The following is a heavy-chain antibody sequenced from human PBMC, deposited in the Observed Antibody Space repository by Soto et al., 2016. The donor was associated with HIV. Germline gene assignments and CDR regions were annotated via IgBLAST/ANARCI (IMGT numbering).Heavy chain of an antibody. J-gene: IGHJ4*02. D-gene: IGHD2-15*01. V-gene: IGHV3-74*01. CDR3: VRDLMTGYNIRPTSDY. CDR2: INNDGSST. CDR1: GFTFKNYW. Sequence: EGQLVESGGGLVQPGRSLRLSCAASGFTFKNYWMHWVRQSPGKGLMWISHINNDGSSTNYADSVKGRFIVSRDNAKNILSLQMNRLEVDDTAAYYCVRDLMTGYNIRPTSDYWGQGTMVVVSS.